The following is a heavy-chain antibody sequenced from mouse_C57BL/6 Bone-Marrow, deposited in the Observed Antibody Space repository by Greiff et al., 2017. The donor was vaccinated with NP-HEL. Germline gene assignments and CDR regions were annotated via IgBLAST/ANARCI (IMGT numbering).Heavy chain of an antibody. CDR3: ARWGSYGSKNYFDY. Sequence: QVHVKQSGAELARPGASVKMSCKASGYTFTSYTMHWVKQRPGQGLELIGYINPSSGYTKYNQKFKDKATLTADKSSSTAYMQLSSLTSEDSAVYYCARWGSYGSKNYFDYWGQGTTLTVSS. V-gene: IGHV1-4*01. J-gene: IGHJ2*01. CDR1: GYTFTSYT. CDR2: INPSSGYT. D-gene: IGHD1-1*01.